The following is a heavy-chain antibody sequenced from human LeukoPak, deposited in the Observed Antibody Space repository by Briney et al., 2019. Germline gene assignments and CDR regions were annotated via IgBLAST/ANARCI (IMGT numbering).Heavy chain of an antibody. CDR2: MNPNSGNT. V-gene: IGHV1-8*01. J-gene: IGHJ4*02. Sequence: ASVKVSCKASGYTFTSYDFNWVRQATGQGLEWMGWMNPNSGNTGYAQNFQGRVTMTRNTSISTAYMELSSLRSEDTAVYYCARGASFGGSGSSYFDYWGQETLATVSS. D-gene: IGHD3-10*01. CDR1: GYTFTSYD. CDR3: ARGASFGGSGSSYFDY.